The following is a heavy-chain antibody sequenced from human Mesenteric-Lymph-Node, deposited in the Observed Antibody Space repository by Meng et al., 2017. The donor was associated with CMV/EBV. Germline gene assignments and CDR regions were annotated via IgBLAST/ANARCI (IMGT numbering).Heavy chain of an antibody. Sequence: SGFTVSSKYMSWVRQAPEKWLGWVSIIYSGGSTYYADSVKGRFTISRDSSKNTVYLQMNSLRAEDTAVYYCARVGVEWELPSWFDPWGQGTLVTVSS. CDR1: GFTVSSKY. V-gene: IGHV3-66*01. D-gene: IGHD1-26*01. CDR3: ARVGVEWELPSWFDP. CDR2: IYSGGST. J-gene: IGHJ5*02.